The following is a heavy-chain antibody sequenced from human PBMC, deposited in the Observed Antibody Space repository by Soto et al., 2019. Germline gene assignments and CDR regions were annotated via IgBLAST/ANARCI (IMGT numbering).Heavy chain of an antibody. J-gene: IGHJ4*02. CDR1: GFTFSSYS. V-gene: IGHV3-21*01. Sequence: PGGSLRLSCAASGFTFSSYSMNWVRQAPGKGLEWVSSISSSSSYIYYADSVKGRFTISRDNAKNSLYLQMNSLRAEDTAVYYCARGLYYDILTGYSPPRDYFDYWGQGTLVTVSS. CDR3: ARGLYYDILTGYSPPRDYFDY. D-gene: IGHD3-9*01. CDR2: ISSSSSYI.